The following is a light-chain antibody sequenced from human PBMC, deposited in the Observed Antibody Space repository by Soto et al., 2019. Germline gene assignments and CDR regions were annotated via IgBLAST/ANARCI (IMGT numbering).Light chain of an antibody. CDR2: SAS. J-gene: IGKJ2*01. CDR1: QGIRDA. CDR3: VQNSDYPFT. Sequence: DIQMTQSPSSLSASVGDRVTITCLASQGIRDALGWYQQQPGKVPKRLIYSASTLQNGVPSRFSGSGSETLFTLTISSLQPEDFATYFCVQNSDYPFTFGQGTRLEI. V-gene: IGKV1-17*01.